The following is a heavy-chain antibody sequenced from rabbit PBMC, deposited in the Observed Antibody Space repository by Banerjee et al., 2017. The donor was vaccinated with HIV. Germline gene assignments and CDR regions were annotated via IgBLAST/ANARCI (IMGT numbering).Heavy chain of an antibody. D-gene: IGHD4-2*01. CDR1: GFFFSSNYY. Sequence: QLEESGGGLVKPGGTPTLTCKASGFFFSSNYYICWVRQAPGKGLEWIACIYNGDGSTYYANWAKGRFTISRTSTTVDLKMTSLTAADTASYFCARGWSNSNLWGPGTLVTVS. V-gene: IGHV1S43*01. CDR2: IYNGDGST. J-gene: IGHJ4*01. CDR3: ARGWSNSNL.